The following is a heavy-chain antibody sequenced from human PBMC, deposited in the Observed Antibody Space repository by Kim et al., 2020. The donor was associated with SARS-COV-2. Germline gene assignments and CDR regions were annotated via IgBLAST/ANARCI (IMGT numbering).Heavy chain of an antibody. D-gene: IGHD3-22*01. J-gene: IGHJ6*02. Sequence: SETLSLTCAVSGGSISSSNWWSWVRQPPGKGLELIGGIYHSGSTNYNPSLKSRVTISVDKSKNQFSLKLSSVTAADTAVYYCARAKGRDSSGYGSGYYGMDVWGQGTPVTVSS. CDR2: IYHSGST. V-gene: IGHV4-4*02. CDR3: ARAKGRDSSGYGSGYYGMDV. CDR1: GGSISSSNW.